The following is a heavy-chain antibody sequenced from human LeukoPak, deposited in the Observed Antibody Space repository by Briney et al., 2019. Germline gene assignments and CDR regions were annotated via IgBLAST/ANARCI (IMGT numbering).Heavy chain of an antibody. V-gene: IGHV4-31*03. J-gene: IGHJ4*02. CDR3: ARGKHTIFGVVIPNFDY. CDR1: GGSISSGGYY. Sequence: SQTLSLTCTASGGSISSGGYYLSWIRQHPGKGLEWIGYIYYSGSTYYNPSLKSRVTISVDTSKNQFSLKLSSVTAADTAVYYCARGKHTIFGVVIPNFDYWGQGTLVTVSS. CDR2: IYYSGST. D-gene: IGHD3-3*01.